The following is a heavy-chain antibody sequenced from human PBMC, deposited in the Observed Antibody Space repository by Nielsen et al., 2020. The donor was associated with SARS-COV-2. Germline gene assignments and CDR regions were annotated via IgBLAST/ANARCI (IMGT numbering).Heavy chain of an antibody. D-gene: IGHD3-9*01. Sequence: KVSCKGSGYSFTGYWISWVRQMPGKGLEWMGRIDPSDSYTNYSPSFQGHVTISADKSISTAYLQWSSLKASDTAMYYCARRGDILTGYGPLTGAFDIWGQGTMVTVSS. V-gene: IGHV5-10-1*01. CDR2: IDPSDSYT. CDR3: ARRGDILTGYGPLTGAFDI. J-gene: IGHJ3*02. CDR1: GYSFTGYW.